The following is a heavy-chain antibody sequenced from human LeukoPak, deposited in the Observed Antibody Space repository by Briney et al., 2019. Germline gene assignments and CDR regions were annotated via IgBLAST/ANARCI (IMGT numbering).Heavy chain of an antibody. CDR3: ARGGLRYCSGGSCYPFDY. D-gene: IGHD2-15*01. V-gene: IGHV4-34*01. CDR2: INHSGST. CDR1: GGSFSGYY. J-gene: IGHJ4*02. Sequence: SETLSLTCAVYGGSFSGYYWSWIRQPPGKGLEWIGEINHSGSTNYNPSLKSRVTISVDTSKNQFSLKLSSVTAADTAVYYCARGGLRYCSGGSCYPFDYWGQGTLVTVSS.